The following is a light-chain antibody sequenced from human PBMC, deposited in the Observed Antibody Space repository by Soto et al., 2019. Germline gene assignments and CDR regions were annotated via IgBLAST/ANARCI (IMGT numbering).Light chain of an antibody. CDR3: QHRMNWPLT. J-gene: IGKJ5*01. Sequence: EIVLTQSPATLSLSPGERATLSCRASQSVSSYLLWYQQKPGQAPRLLIYDASNRASGTPARFSGSGSETDFTLTISSLEPEDSAVYYCQHRMNWPLTFGQGTRLEIK. CDR2: DAS. V-gene: IGKV3-11*01. CDR1: QSVSSY.